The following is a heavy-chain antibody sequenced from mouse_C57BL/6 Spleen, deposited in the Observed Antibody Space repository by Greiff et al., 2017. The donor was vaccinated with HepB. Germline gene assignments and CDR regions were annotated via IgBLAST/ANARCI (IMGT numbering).Heavy chain of an antibody. CDR1: GYSITSGYY. D-gene: IGHD3-1*01. CDR2: ISYDGSN. Sequence: DVQLVESGPGLVKPSQSLSLTCSVTGYSITSGYYWNWLRQFPGNKLEWMGYISYDGSNNYNPSLKNRISITRDTSKNQFFLKLNSVTTEDTATYYCAREIRAHYAMDYWGQGTSVTVSS. J-gene: IGHJ4*01. CDR3: AREIRAHYAMDY. V-gene: IGHV3-6*01.